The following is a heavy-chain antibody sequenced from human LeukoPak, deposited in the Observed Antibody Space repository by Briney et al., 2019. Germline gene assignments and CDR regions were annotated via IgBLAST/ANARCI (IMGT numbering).Heavy chain of an antibody. J-gene: IGHJ4*02. CDR3: ARDSYCSGGSCLSHPPDY. Sequence: ASVKVSCKASGYTFTSYAMHWVRQAPGQRLEWMGWINAGNGNTKYSQKFQGRVTITRDTSASTAYMELSSLRSEDTAVYYCARDSYCSGGSCLSHPPDYWGQGTLVTVSS. CDR2: INAGNGNT. CDR1: GYTFTSYA. D-gene: IGHD2-15*01. V-gene: IGHV1-3*01.